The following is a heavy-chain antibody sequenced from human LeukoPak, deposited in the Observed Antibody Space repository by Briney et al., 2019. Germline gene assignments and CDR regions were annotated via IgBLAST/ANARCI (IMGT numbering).Heavy chain of an antibody. V-gene: IGHV4-34*01. CDR2: INHSGST. Sequence: GSLRLSCAASGFTFSNYWMTWVRQPPGKGLEWIGEINHSGSTNYNPSLKSRVTISVDTSKNQFSLKLTSVTAADTAVYYCARLKPTYYSDSSGFDYWGQGTLVTVSS. D-gene: IGHD3-22*01. CDR3: ARLKPTYYSDSSGFDY. J-gene: IGHJ4*02. CDR1: GFTFSNYW.